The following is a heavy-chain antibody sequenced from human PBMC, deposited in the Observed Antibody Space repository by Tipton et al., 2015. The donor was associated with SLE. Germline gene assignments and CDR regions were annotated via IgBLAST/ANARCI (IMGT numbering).Heavy chain of an antibody. CDR2: THYTGNT. J-gene: IGHJ5*02. D-gene: IGHD6-25*01. Sequence: TLSLTCTVSGGSISSYFWNWIRRPPGKGFEWIGFTHYTGNTNYNPSFKRRVTISVDTSKNQFSLRLSSVTAADTAVYYCARRRAATGLFSERGWFDPWGQGALVTVSS. CDR3: ARRRAATGLFSERGWFDP. CDR1: GGSISSYF. V-gene: IGHV4-59*12.